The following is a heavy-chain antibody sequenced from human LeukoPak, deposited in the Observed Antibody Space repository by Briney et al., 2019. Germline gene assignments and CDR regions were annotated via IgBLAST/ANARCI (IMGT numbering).Heavy chain of an antibody. CDR1: GFTFCSYA. V-gene: IGHV3-23*01. CDR2: ISGSCGTT. CDR3: ALRYCSAGSCYGGIDY. Sequence: GGSLRLSCAASGFTFCSYAMSWVRLAPAKGLEWVSTISGSCGTTLFSDSVKGRFNISRDTSKNTLYLQMNSLRAEDTAVYYCALRYCSAGSCYGGIDYWGQGTLVTVSS. D-gene: IGHD2-15*01. J-gene: IGHJ4*02.